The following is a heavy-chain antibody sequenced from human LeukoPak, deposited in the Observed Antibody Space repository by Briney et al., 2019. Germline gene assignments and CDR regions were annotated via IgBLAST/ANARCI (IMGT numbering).Heavy chain of an antibody. J-gene: IGHJ4*02. V-gene: IGHV4-59*12. Sequence: SETLSLTCTVSGGSISSYYWSWIRQPPGKGLEWIGYIYYSGSTNYNPSLKSRVTISVDTSKNQFSLKLSSVTAADTAVYYCARVGSWARGYFDYWGQGTLVTVSS. CDR2: IYYSGST. CDR1: GGSISSYY. CDR3: ARVGSWARGYFDY. D-gene: IGHD6-13*01.